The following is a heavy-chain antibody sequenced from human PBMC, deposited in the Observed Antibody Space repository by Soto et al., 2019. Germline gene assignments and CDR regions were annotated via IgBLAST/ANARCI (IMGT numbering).Heavy chain of an antibody. V-gene: IGHV3-21*01. Sequence: EVQLVESGGGLVKPGGTLRLSCAASGFTFSSYSMNWVRQAPGKGLEWVSSISSSSSYIYYADSVKGRFTISRDNAKNSLYLQMNSLRAEDTAVYYCARDCCSSTSYPHNWFDPWGQGTLVTVSS. CDR3: ARDCCSSTSYPHNWFDP. J-gene: IGHJ5*02. D-gene: IGHD2-2*01. CDR1: GFTFSSYS. CDR2: ISSSSSYI.